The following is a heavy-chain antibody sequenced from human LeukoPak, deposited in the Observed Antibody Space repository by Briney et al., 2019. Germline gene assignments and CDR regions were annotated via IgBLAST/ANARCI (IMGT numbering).Heavy chain of an antibody. J-gene: IGHJ6*03. Sequence: SETLSLTCTVSGGSISSYYWSWIRQPPGKGLEWIGYIYYSGSTNYNPSLKSRVTISVDRSKNQFSLKLSSVTAADTAVYYCARNNRYCSGGSCYNYYYYMDVWGKGTTVTVSS. CDR2: IYYSGST. CDR1: GGSISSYY. V-gene: IGHV4-59*12. CDR3: ARNNRYCSGGSCYNYYYYMDV. D-gene: IGHD2-15*01.